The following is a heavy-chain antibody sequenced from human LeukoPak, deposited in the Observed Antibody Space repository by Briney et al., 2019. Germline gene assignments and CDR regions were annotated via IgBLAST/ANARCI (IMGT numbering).Heavy chain of an antibody. CDR2: ISGSGGIT. CDR1: GFTFSTFA. CDR3: AARPGEVAVPFDY. D-gene: IGHD2-15*01. V-gene: IGHV3-23*01. Sequence: GGSLRLSCAASGFTFSTFAMTWVRQTPGKGLEWVSLISGSGGITYYADSVNGRFTISSDNSKNTLYLQMHSLRAEDTAVYYCAARPGEVAVPFDYWGQGTLVTVSS. J-gene: IGHJ4*02.